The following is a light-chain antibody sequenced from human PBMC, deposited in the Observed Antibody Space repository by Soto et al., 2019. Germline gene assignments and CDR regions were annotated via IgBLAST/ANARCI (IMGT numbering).Light chain of an antibody. V-gene: IGKV3-11*01. CDR2: DGS. J-gene: IGKJ1*01. Sequence: LVLTQSPATLSLSAVAVATLSGRASQRVSSDLAWYQQRPGQAPRLLIYDGSSRATGIPARFSGSGFGTVFTLTISRLEPEDFAVYYCQQYDISPWTCGKGTTGAIK. CDR1: QRVSSD. CDR3: QQYDISPWT.